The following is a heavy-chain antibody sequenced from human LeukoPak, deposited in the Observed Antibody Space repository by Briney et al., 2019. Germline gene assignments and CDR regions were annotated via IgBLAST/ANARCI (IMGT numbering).Heavy chain of an antibody. D-gene: IGHD3-9*01. Sequence: SETLSLTCAVYGGSFSGYYWSWIRQPPGKGLEWIGEINHSGSTNYNPPLKSRVTISVDTSKNQFSLKLSSVTAADTAVYYCARERRGQLRYFDWLSPYYFDYWGQGTLVTVSS. J-gene: IGHJ4*02. CDR1: GGSFSGYY. CDR3: ARERRGQLRYFDWLSPYYFDY. V-gene: IGHV4-34*01. CDR2: INHSGST.